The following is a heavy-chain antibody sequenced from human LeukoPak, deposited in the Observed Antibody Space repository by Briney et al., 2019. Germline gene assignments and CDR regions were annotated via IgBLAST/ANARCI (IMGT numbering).Heavy chain of an antibody. J-gene: IGHJ3*02. CDR1: GYTFTDYY. V-gene: IGHV1-69-2*01. CDR2: VDPEGGET. Sequence: GASVKVSCKASGYTFTDYYMHCVQQAPGKGLEWMGRVDPEGGETIYAEKFQGRVTITADTSIDTAYMELSSLRSEDTAVYYCTTHLGGNAAFDIWGQGTMVTVSS. CDR3: TTHLGGNAAFDI. D-gene: IGHD1-26*01.